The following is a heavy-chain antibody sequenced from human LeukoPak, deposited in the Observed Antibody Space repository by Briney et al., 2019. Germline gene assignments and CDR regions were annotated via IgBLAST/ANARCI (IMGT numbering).Heavy chain of an antibody. D-gene: IGHD4-17*01. CDR3: ARENDYGVLGRRGVFDY. Sequence: PGGSLRLSCAASGLTFSDYYMSWIRQAPGKGLEWVSYISSSSSYTNYADSVKGRFTISRDNAKNSLYLQMNSLRAEDTAVYYCARENDYGVLGRRGVFDYWGQGTLVTVSS. CDR2: ISSSSSYT. J-gene: IGHJ4*02. CDR1: GLTFSDYY. V-gene: IGHV3-11*06.